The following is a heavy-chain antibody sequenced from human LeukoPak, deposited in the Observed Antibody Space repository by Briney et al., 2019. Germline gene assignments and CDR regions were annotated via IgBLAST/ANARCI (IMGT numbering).Heavy chain of an antibody. Sequence: GGSLRLSCAASGFTFSSYAMSWVRQAPGKGLEWVSTISGSGGGTYYADSVKGRFTISRDNSKNTLYPQMNSLRAEDTAVYYCAKGRNMITFGGILVQPLDYWGQGTLVTVSS. CDR1: GFTFSSYA. V-gene: IGHV3-23*01. CDR3: AKGRNMITFGGILVQPLDY. CDR2: ISGSGGGT. D-gene: IGHD3-16*02. J-gene: IGHJ4*02.